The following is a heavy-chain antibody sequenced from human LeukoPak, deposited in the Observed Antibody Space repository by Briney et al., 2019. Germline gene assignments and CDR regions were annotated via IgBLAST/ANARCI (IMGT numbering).Heavy chain of an antibody. J-gene: IGHJ4*02. D-gene: IGHD6-6*01. CDR2: ISWDSGSV. Sequence: GGSLRLSCAASGFTFGDYAMHWVRHAPVKGLEWVSGISWDSGSVGYADSVKGRFTISRDNAKNSLYLQMNSLRAEDTALYYCTSIAAPLGFEFWGQGTLVTVSS. V-gene: IGHV3-9*01. CDR3: TSIAAPLGFEF. CDR1: GFTFGDYA.